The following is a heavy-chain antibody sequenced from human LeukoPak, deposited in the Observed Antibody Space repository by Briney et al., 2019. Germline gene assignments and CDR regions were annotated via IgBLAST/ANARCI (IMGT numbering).Heavy chain of an antibody. CDR3: ARVVVEAATTWFDP. V-gene: IGHV1-18*04. D-gene: IGHD2-15*01. CDR1: GYTFTNYG. Sequence: GASVKVSCKASGYTFTNYGLSWVRQAPGQGLQWMGWISAYNGDTNSAQNFQGRVTMTTDTSTSTVYMELRSLGSDDTAVYYCARVVVEAATTWFDPWGQGTLVTVSS. CDR2: ISAYNGDT. J-gene: IGHJ5*02.